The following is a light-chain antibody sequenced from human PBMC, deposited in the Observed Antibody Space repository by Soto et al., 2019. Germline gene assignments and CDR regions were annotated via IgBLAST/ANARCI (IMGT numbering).Light chain of an antibody. CDR2: YDS. CDR3: QVWETSTDQGV. Sequence: SYELTQPPSVSVAPGKTARITCGGNNIGTKSVHWYQQKPGQAPVLVIYYDSDRPSGIPERFSGSNSGNTATLTISRVEAGDEADYYCQVWETSTDQGVFGTGTKLTVL. J-gene: IGLJ1*01. V-gene: IGLV3-21*01. CDR1: NIGTKS.